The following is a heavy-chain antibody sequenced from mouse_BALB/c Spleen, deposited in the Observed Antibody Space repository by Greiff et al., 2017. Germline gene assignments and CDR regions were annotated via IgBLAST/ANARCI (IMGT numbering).Heavy chain of an antibody. V-gene: IGHV1S56*01. Sequence: QVQLKQSGPELVKPGASVRISCKASGYTFTSYYIHWVKQRPGQGLEWIGWIYPGNVNTKYNEKFKGKATLTADKSSSTAYMQLSSLTSEDSAVYFCARTITDYYAMDYWGQGTSVTVSS. J-gene: IGHJ4*01. CDR1: GYTFTSYY. D-gene: IGHD2-4*01. CDR3: ARTITDYYAMDY. CDR2: IYPGNVNT.